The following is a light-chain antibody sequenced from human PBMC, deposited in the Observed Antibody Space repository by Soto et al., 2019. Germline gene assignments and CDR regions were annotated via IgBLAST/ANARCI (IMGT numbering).Light chain of an antibody. CDR3: SSYAGVKGLV. Sequence: QSALTQPPSASGSAGQSVTISCTGGNRDIPVYNFVSWYQQYPGEAPKLIIYEVTKRPSWVPDRFSASKSVNTASLTISALQPEDEANYYCSSYAGVKGLVFGGGTKLTVL. CDR1: NRDIPVYNF. J-gene: IGLJ2*01. CDR2: EVT. V-gene: IGLV2-8*01.